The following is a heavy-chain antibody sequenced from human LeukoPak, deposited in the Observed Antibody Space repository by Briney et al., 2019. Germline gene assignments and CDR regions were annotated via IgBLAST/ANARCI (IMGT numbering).Heavy chain of an antibody. D-gene: IGHD6-13*01. CDR3: AKSSRIAAAGFFDY. J-gene: IGHJ4*02. CDR1: GFTVSDYS. Sequence: GGSLRLSCAASGFTVSDYSMSWVRQAPGKGLEWVSAISGSGSYTDYADSVKGRFAISKDISKNTLYMRMSSLRAEDTAVYYCAKSSRIAAAGFFDYWGQGTLVTVSS. V-gene: IGHV3-23*01. CDR2: ISGSGSYT.